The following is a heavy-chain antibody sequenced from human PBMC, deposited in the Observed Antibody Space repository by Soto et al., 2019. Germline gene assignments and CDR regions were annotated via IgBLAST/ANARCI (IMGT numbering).Heavy chain of an antibody. Sequence: QVQLVESGGGVVQPGRSLRLSCAASGFTCSSYAMHWVRQAPGKGLEWVAVISYDGSNKYYADSVKGRFTISRDNSKNTLYLQMNSLRAEDTAVYYCYCPRWGLAARPWGKFDYWGQGTLVPVSS. CDR3: YCPRWGLAARPWGKFDY. D-gene: IGHD6-6*01. CDR2: ISYDGSNK. CDR1: GFTCSSYA. V-gene: IGHV3-30-3*01. J-gene: IGHJ4*02.